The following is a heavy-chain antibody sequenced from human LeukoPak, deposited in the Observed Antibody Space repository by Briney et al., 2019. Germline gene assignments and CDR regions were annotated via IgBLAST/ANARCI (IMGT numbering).Heavy chain of an antibody. CDR2: ISSSSSYI. V-gene: IGHV3-21*01. CDR3: ARDKGGIVGAHHFDY. J-gene: IGHJ4*02. D-gene: IGHD1-26*01. Sequence: ISSSSSYIYYADSVKGRFTISRDNAKNSLYLQMNSLRAEDTAVYYCARDKGGIVGAHHFDYWGQGNLVTVSS.